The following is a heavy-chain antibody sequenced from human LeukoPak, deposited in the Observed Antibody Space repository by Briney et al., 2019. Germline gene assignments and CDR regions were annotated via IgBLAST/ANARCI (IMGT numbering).Heavy chain of an antibody. CDR1: GFTFDDYG. J-gene: IGHJ4*02. CDR3: ARDPYTAMGFDY. V-gene: IGHV3-20*04. Sequence: GGSLRLSCAASGFTFDDYGMSWVRQAPGKGLEWVSGINWNGGSTGYADSVKGRFTISRDNAKNSLYLQMNSLRAEDTAVYYCARDPYTAMGFDYWGQGTLVTVSS. D-gene: IGHD5-18*01. CDR2: INWNGGST.